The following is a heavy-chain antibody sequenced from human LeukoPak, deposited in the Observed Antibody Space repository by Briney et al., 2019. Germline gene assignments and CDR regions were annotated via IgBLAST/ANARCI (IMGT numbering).Heavy chain of an antibody. CDR2: ISGSGGST. Sequence: GGSLRLSCAASGFTFSSYAMSWVRQAPGKGLQWVSAISGSGGSTYYADSVKGRFTISRDNSKNTLYLQMNSLRAEDTAVYYCAKDTLSSTSPCDYWGQGTLVTVSS. V-gene: IGHV3-23*01. D-gene: IGHD2-2*01. J-gene: IGHJ4*02. CDR1: GFTFSSYA. CDR3: AKDTLSSTSPCDY.